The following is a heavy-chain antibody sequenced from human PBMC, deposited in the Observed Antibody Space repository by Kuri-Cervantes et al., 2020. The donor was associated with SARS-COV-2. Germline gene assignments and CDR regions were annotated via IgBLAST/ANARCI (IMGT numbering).Heavy chain of an antibody. D-gene: IGHD5-18*01. V-gene: IGHV3-74*01. CDR3: ARDRRYSYGYGYNWFDP. J-gene: IGHJ5*02. Sequence: GGSLRLSCAASGFTFSSYAMSWVRQAPGKGLVWVSRINPDGSYTNNADSVKGRFTLSRDNAKNMLFLQMNSLRAEDTAVYYCARDRRYSYGYGYNWFDPWGQGTLVTVSS. CDR1: GFTFSSYA. CDR2: INPDGSYT.